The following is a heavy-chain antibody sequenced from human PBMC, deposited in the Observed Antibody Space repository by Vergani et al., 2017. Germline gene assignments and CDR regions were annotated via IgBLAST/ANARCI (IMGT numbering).Heavy chain of an antibody. D-gene: IGHD1-7*01. Sequence: QVQLQESGPGLVKPSETLSLTCTVSGGSISSYYWSWIRQPPGKGLEWIGYIYYSGSTNYNPSLKSRVTISVDTSKNQFSLKLSSVTAADTAVYYCARGEWLELRVHAFDIWGQGTMVTVSS. CDR3: ARGEWLELRVHAFDI. CDR1: GGSISSYY. J-gene: IGHJ3*02. CDR2: IYYSGST. V-gene: IGHV4-59*01.